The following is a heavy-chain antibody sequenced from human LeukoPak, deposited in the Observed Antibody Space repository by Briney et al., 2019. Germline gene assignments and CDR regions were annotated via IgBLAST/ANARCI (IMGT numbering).Heavy chain of an antibody. D-gene: IGHD5-12*01. CDR3: AREYSRYSGTYYDY. Sequence: ASVKVSCKASGYTFTGHFIHWVRQAPGQGHEWMGWSNPNSGGTNYAQKFQGRVTMTRDTSVSTAYMELSRLRSDDTAVYYCAREYSRYSGTYYDYWGQGTLVTVSS. V-gene: IGHV1-2*02. CDR1: GYTFTGHF. CDR2: SNPNSGGT. J-gene: IGHJ4*02.